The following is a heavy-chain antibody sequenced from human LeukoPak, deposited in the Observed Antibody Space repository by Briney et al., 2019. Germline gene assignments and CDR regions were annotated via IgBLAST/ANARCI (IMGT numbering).Heavy chain of an antibody. D-gene: IGHD5-18*01. Sequence: GGSLRLSCAASAFTFSNVWMSWVRQAPGKGVEWVGRIRSKTDGGKTDYAAPVKGRFTISRDDSKNTLYLQMDSLKTEDTAVYYCTIPASGYSYGVLDSWGQGALVTVSS. J-gene: IGHJ4*02. CDR3: TIPASGYSYGVLDS. CDR2: IRSKTDGGKT. V-gene: IGHV3-15*01. CDR1: AFTFSNVW.